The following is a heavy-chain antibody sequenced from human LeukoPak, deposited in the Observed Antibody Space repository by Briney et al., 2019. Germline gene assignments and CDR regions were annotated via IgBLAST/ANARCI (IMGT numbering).Heavy chain of an antibody. V-gene: IGHV4-34*01. CDR1: GGSFSGYY. Sequence: PSETLSLTCAVYGGSFSGYYWSWIRQPPGKGLEWIGEINHSGSTSYNPSLKSRVTISVDTSKNQFSLKLSSVTAADTAVYYCARGMWLRSRDFGIDVWGQGTTVTVSS. D-gene: IGHD5-12*01. J-gene: IGHJ6*02. CDR3: ARGMWLRSRDFGIDV. CDR2: INHSGST.